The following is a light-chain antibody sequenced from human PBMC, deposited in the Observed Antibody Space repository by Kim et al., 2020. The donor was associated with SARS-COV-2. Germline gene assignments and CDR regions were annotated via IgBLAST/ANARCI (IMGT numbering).Light chain of an antibody. Sequence: QSVLTQPPSVSGAPGQRVTISCIGSTSNIGAGFDVHWYQQLPGTAPRLLIYGNKYRPSGVPDRFSGSKSGASASLAITGLQPEDEADYYCHSYDSSLNTVFGTGTKVTVL. V-gene: IGLV1-40*01. CDR1: TSNIGAGFD. CDR2: GNK. CDR3: HSYDSSLNTV. J-gene: IGLJ1*01.